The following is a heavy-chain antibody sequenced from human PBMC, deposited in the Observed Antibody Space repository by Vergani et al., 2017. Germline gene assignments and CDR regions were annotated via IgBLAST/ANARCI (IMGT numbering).Heavy chain of an antibody. Sequence: QVQLVESGGGVVQPGRSLRLSCAASGFTFSSYAMHWVRQAPGKGLEWVAVTSYDGGNKYYADSVKGRFTISRDNSKNSLYLQMNSLRAEDTAVYYCARTTYYDFWSGYYTDYYGMDVWGQGTKVTVSS. CDR3: ARTTYYDFWSGYYTDYYGMDV. CDR2: TSYDGGNK. J-gene: IGHJ6*02. D-gene: IGHD3-3*01. V-gene: IGHV3-30*04. CDR1: GFTFSSYA.